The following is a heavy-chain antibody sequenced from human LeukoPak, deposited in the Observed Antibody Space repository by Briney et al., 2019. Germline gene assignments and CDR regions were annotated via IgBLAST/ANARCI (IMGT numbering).Heavy chain of an antibody. Sequence: GGSLRLSCAASGFTFSNYAMNWVRQAPGKGLEWVSVISGSGGSTYYADSVKGRFTISRDNSKNILYLQMNTLRVDDAAVYYCAKGHTDSGTGFDCWGQGTLVTVSS. CDR1: GFTFSNYA. V-gene: IGHV3-23*01. CDR2: ISGSGGST. CDR3: AKGHTDSGTGFDC. D-gene: IGHD4-17*01. J-gene: IGHJ4*02.